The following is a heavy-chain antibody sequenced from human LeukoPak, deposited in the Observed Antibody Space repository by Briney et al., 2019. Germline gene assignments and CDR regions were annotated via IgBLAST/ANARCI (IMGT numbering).Heavy chain of an antibody. CDR1: GGSISSYY. CDR3: ARTKGGYEFLLDY. J-gene: IGHJ4*02. CDR2: IYSSGST. D-gene: IGHD5-12*01. Sequence: SETLSLTCTVSGGSISSYYWNWIRQPAGKGLEWIGRIYSSGSTNYNSSLKSRVIMSVDASKNQFSLKLSSVTAADTAVYYCARTKGGYEFLLDYWGQGTLVTVSS. V-gene: IGHV4-4*07.